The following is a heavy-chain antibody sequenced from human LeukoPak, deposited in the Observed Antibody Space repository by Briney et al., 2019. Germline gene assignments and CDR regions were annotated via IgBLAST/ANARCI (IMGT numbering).Heavy chain of an antibody. V-gene: IGHV4-38-2*02. J-gene: IGHJ5*02. CDR2: IYHSGST. Sequence: SETLSLTCTVSGYSISSGYDWGWMRQPPGKGLEWIGSIYHSGSTYYNPSLKSRVTISVDTSKNQFSLKLSSVTAADTAVYYCARGAVQQQLENWFDPWGQGTLVTVSS. CDR3: ARGAVQQQLENWFDP. CDR1: GYSISSGYD. D-gene: IGHD6-13*01.